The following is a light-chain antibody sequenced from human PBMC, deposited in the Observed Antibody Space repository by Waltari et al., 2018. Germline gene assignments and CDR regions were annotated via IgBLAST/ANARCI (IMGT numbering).Light chain of an antibody. V-gene: IGLV2-11*01. J-gene: IGLJ3*02. CDR1: SSDVGGYNY. Sequence: QSALTQPRSVSGSPGQSVTISCTGTSSDVGGYNYVSWYQQHPGKAPKLMIYDVSKRPSGVPDRFSGSKSGNTASLTISGLQAEDEADYYCCSYAGSYRFGGGTKLTVL. CDR2: DVS. CDR3: CSYAGSYR.